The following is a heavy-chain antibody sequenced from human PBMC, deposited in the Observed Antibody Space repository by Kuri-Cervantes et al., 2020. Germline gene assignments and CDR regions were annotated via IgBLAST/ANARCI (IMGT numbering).Heavy chain of an antibody. CDR2: ISSNGGST. CDR3: AKEGARGGDY. Sequence: GESLKISCAASGFTFSSYAMHWVRQAPGKGLEYVSAISSNGGSTYYADSVKGRFTISRDNSKNTLYLQMGSLRAEDMAVYYCAKEGARGGDYWGQGTLVTVSS. V-gene: IGHV3-64*02. D-gene: IGHD3-16*01. CDR1: GFTFSSYA. J-gene: IGHJ4*02.